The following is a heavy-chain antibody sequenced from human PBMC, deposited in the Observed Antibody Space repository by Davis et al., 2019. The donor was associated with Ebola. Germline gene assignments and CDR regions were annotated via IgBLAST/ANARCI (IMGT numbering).Heavy chain of an antibody. J-gene: IGHJ4*02. CDR2: ISSSSSYI. Sequence: PGGSLRLSCAASGFTFSSYAMSWVRQAPGKGLEWVSSISSSSSYIYYADSVKGRFTISRDNAKNSLYLQMNSLRAEDTAVYYCARDGTIFGVVAVPHDYWGQGTLVTVSS. D-gene: IGHD3-3*01. V-gene: IGHV3-21*01. CDR3: ARDGTIFGVVAVPHDY. CDR1: GFTFSSYA.